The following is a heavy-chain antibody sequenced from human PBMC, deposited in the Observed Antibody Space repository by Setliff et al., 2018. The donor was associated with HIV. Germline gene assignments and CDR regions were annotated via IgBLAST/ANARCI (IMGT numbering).Heavy chain of an antibody. J-gene: IGHJ6*03. CDR1: GGSFNSFA. V-gene: IGHV1-69*13. CDR3: ARVQARWLQFRYYFMDV. CDR2: IIPIFGTA. D-gene: IGHD5-12*01. Sequence: SVKVSCKASGGSFNSFAISWVRQAPGQGLEWMGGIIPIFGTARYAQKFQGRVTITADDSTSTAYMEVSSLRPEDTAVYYCARVQARWLQFRYYFMDVWGKGTTVTVSS.